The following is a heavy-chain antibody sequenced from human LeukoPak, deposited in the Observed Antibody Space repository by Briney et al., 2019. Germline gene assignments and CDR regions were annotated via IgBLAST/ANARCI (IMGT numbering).Heavy chain of an antibody. V-gene: IGHV1-2*02. J-gene: IGHJ4*02. CDR2: INPNSGGT. Sequence: ASVKVSFKASGYTFTGYYMHWVRQAPGQGLEWMGWINPNSGGTNYAQKFQGRVTMTRDTSISTAYMELSRLRSDDTAVYYCARVDLDGSGSYDYWGQGTLVTVSS. D-gene: IGHD3-10*01. CDR3: ARVDLDGSGSYDY. CDR1: GYTFTGYY.